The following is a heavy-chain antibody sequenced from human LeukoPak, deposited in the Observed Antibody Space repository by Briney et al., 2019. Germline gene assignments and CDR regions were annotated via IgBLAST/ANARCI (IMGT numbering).Heavy chain of an antibody. Sequence: GKSLRLSCAASGFTFSSHAMHWVRQAPGKGLEWVAAISRDGSNKYYADSVTGRFTISRDNAKNSLYLQMNSLRAEDTAVYYCARDCSSTSCLNWFDPWGQGTLVTVSS. J-gene: IGHJ5*02. CDR3: ARDCSSTSCLNWFDP. V-gene: IGHV3-30*04. CDR2: ISRDGSNK. D-gene: IGHD2-2*01. CDR1: GFTFSSHA.